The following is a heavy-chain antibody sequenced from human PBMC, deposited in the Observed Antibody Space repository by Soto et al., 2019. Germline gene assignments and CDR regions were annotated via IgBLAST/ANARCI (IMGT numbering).Heavy chain of an antibody. J-gene: IGHJ6*02. Sequence: ASVKVSCKASGYTFTGYYMHWVRQAPGQGLEWMGWINPNSGGTNYAQKFQGWVTMTRDTSISTAYMELSRLRSDDTAVYYCARQLSTTLTTPQGSSYYYYYGMDVWGQGTTVTVSS. CDR2: INPNSGGT. CDR3: ARQLSTTLTTPQGSSYYYYYGMDV. D-gene: IGHD4-17*01. CDR1: GYTFTGYY. V-gene: IGHV1-2*04.